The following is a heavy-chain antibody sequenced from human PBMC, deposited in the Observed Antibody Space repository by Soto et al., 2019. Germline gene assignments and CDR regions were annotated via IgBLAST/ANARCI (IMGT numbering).Heavy chain of an antibody. CDR1: GYTLTELS. J-gene: IGHJ5*02. CDR3: ATFSLTRGYSGYDPNWFDP. V-gene: IGHV1-24*01. Sequence: ASVKVSCKVSGYTLTELSMHWVRQAPGKGLDWMGGFDPEDGETIYAQKFQGRVTMTEDTSTDTAYMELSSLRSEDTAVYYCATFSLTRGYSGYDPNWFDPWGQGTLVTVSS. D-gene: IGHD5-12*01. CDR2: FDPEDGET.